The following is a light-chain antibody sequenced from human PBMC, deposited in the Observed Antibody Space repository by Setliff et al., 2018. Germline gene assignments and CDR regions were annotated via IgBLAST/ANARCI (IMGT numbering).Light chain of an antibody. V-gene: IGLV2-14*01. CDR1: NSDVGGYNY. CDR3: LSYTSETTHAL. J-gene: IGLJ2*01. Sequence: QSALTQPAAVSGSPGQSIAISCAGSNSDVGGYNYVSWYQQHPNKAPKLIIYEVTKRPSGVSDRFSGSKPGNTASLTISGLQADDEADYYCLSYTSETTHALFAGGTK. CDR2: EVT.